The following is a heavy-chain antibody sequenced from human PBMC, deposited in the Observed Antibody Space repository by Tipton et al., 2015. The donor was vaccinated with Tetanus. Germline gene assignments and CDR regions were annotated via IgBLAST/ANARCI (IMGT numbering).Heavy chain of an antibody. J-gene: IGHJ4*02. V-gene: IGHV5-51*01. CDR3: ARAHCSDGVCNFDF. D-gene: IGHD2-15*01. CDR1: GYIFTNYW. Sequence: QLVQSGGEVKKPGESLKISCKGSGYIFTNYWIGWVRQKPGKGLEWMGFIYPGDSDTRYSPSFQGQVTISVDKSINTAYLQWSSLKASDTSMFYCARAHCSDGVCNFDFWGQGARVTVAS. CDR2: IYPGDSDT.